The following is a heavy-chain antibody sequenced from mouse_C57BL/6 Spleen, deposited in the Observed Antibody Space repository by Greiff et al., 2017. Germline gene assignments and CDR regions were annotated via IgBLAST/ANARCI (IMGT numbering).Heavy chain of an antibody. CDR2: IYPGSGST. CDR1: GYTFTSYW. D-gene: IGHD1-1*01. J-gene: IGHJ2*01. CDR3: ASRTTVVADY. Sequence: QVHVKQPGAELVKPGASVKMSCKASGYTFTSYWITWVKQRPGQGLEWIGDIYPGSGSTNNNEKFKSKATLTVDTSSSTAYMQLSSLTSEDSAVYYCASRTTVVADYWGQGTTLTVSS. V-gene: IGHV1-55*01.